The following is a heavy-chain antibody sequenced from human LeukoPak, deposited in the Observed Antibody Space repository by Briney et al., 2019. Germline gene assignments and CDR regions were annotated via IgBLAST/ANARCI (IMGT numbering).Heavy chain of an antibody. CDR1: GFRFSSYA. CDR2: ITTSSTGT. Sequence: GGSLRLSCGASGFRFSSYAMNWVRQAPGKGLEWVSGITTSSTGTYYADSVKGRYTISRDSPKNTLYLQMHSLRAEDTAVYYCANGQWLSDYPLGGAFDNWGQGTMVPVSS. D-gene: IGHD3-22*01. CDR3: ANGQWLSDYPLGGAFDN. V-gene: IGHV3-23*01. J-gene: IGHJ3*02.